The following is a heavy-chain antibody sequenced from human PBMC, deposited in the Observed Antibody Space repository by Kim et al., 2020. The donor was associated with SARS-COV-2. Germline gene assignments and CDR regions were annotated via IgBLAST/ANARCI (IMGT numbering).Heavy chain of an antibody. J-gene: IGHJ5*02. CDR2: INHSGST. D-gene: IGHD6-13*01. CDR3: ARGGMGQQLGVPNWFDP. CDR1: GGSFSGYY. Sequence: SETQSLTCAVYGGSFSGYYWSWIRQPPGKGLEWIGEINHSGSTNYNPSLKSRVTISVDTSKNQFSLKLSSVTAADTAVYYCARGGMGQQLGVPNWFDPWGQGTLVTVSS. V-gene: IGHV4-34*01.